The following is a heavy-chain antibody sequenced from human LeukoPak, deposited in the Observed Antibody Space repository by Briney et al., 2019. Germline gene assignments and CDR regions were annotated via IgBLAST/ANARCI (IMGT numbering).Heavy chain of an antibody. V-gene: IGHV3-30*18. CDR2: ISYGGSNK. D-gene: IGHD3-22*01. CDR3: AKDRAYDSNSYFDY. J-gene: IGHJ4*02. Sequence: PGRSLRLSCAASGFTFSSYGMHWVRQAPGKGLEWVAVISYGGSNKYYADSVKGRFTISRDNSKNTLYLQMNSLRAEDTAVYYCAKDRAYDSNSYFDYWGQGTLVTVSS. CDR1: GFTFSSYG.